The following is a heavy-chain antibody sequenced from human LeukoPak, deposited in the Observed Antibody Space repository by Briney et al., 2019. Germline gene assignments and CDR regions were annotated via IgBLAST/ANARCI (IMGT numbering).Heavy chain of an antibody. CDR3: ARDGSYYDFDL. Sequence: ASVKVSCKASGGTFNNFAISWVRQAPGQGLEWMGRIIPSGGDTIYAQKFQGRVAVTRDTSTRTVYMDLSSLRSEDTAVYYCARDGSYYDFDLWGQGTLVTVSS. CDR1: GGTFNNFA. D-gene: IGHD3-10*01. J-gene: IGHJ4*02. CDR2: IIPSGGDT. V-gene: IGHV1-46*02.